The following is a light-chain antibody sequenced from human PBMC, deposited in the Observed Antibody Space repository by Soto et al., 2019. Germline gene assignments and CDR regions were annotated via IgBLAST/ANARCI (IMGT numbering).Light chain of an antibody. CDR2: GAS. J-gene: IGKJ4*01. V-gene: IGKV3-20*01. CDR1: QSVSSSY. Sequence: ENLFTQAPSTPSFSSGGGGTPSRRASQSVSSSYLAWYQQKPGQALRLLIYGASSRATGIPDRFSGSGSGTDFTLTISRLESEDFAVYYCQQYGGPFGGGTKV. CDR3: QQYGGP.